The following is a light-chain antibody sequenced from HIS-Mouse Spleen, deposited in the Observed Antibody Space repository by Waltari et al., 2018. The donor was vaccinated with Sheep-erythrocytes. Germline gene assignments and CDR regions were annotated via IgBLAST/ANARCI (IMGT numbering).Light chain of an antibody. J-gene: IGLJ1*01. V-gene: IGLV3-1*01. CDR1: KLGDKY. Sequence: SYELTQPPSVSVSPGQTASITSSGDKLGDKYACWYQQKPGQSPVLVIYQDSKRPSGIPERFSGSNSGNTATLTISGTQAMDEADYYCQAWDSSTFSYVFGTGTKVTVL. CDR2: QDS. CDR3: QAWDSSTFSYV.